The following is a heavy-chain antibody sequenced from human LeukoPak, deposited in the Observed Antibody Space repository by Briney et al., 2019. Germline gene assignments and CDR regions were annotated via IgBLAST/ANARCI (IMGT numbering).Heavy chain of an antibody. V-gene: IGHV1-18*01. J-gene: IGHJ5*02. CDR3: ARVNGIASSSWYEGWFDP. CDR1: GYTFTSYG. Sequence: GASVKVSCKASGYTFTSYGISWVRQAPGQGHEWMGWISAYNGNTNYAQKLQGRVTMTTDTSTSTAYMELRSLRSDDTAVYYCARVNGIASSSWYEGWFDPWGQGTLVTVSS. D-gene: IGHD6-13*01. CDR2: ISAYNGNT.